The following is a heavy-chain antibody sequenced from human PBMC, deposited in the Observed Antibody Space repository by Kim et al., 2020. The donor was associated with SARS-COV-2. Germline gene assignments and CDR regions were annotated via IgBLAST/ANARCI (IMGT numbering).Heavy chain of an antibody. V-gene: IGHV3-33*08. Sequence: GGSLRLSCAASGFTFSSYGMHWVRQAPGKGLEWVAVIWYDGSNKYYADSVKGRFTISRDNSKNTLYLQMNSLRAEDTAVYYCAREMEQWGFRWFDPWGQGTLVTVSS. CDR1: GFTFSSYG. CDR3: AREMEQWGFRWFDP. J-gene: IGHJ5*02. D-gene: IGHD6-19*01. CDR2: IWYDGSNK.